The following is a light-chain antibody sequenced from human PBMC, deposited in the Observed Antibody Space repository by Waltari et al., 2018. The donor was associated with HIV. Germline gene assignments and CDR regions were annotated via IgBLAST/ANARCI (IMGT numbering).Light chain of an antibody. V-gene: IGLV2-8*01. J-gene: IGLJ3*02. CDR3: MSYTGHNRWV. CDR1: IGDVGGYDY. CDR2: EVS. Sequence: QSALTQPPSASGSPGQSLTISCTGTIGDVGGYDYVSWYQQHPGKVPKLLIYEVSQRPSGVPARFSGSKSGKTASLTVSGLQAEDEADYHCMSYTGHNRWVFGGGTKLTVL.